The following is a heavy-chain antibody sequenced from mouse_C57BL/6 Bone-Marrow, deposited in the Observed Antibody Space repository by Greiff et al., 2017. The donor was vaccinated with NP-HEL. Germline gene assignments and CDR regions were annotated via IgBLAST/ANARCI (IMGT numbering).Heavy chain of an antibody. Sequence: QVQLQQSGAELVRPGTSVKVSCKASGYAFTNYLIEWVKQRPGQGLEWIGVINPGRGGTNYNEKFKGTATLTADKSSSTAYMQLSSLTSEDSAVYFCARYGLLLRGGVYYFDYWGQGTTLTVSS. CDR1: GYAFTNYL. CDR2: INPGRGGT. V-gene: IGHV1-54*01. J-gene: IGHJ2*01. D-gene: IGHD1-1*01. CDR3: ARYGLLLRGGVYYFDY.